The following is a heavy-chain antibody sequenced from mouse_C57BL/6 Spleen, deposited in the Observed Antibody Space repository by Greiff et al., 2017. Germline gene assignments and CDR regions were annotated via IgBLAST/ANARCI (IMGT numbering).Heavy chain of an antibody. CDR3: ARRYYGPYAMDY. J-gene: IGHJ4*01. V-gene: IGHV1-42*01. Sequence: EVQLQQSGPELVKPGASVKISCKASGYSFTGYYMNWVKQSPEKSLEWIGEINPSTGGTTYNQKFKAKATLTVDKSSSTAYMQLKSLTSEDSAVYYCARRYYGPYAMDYWGQGTSVTVSS. CDR2: INPSTGGT. D-gene: IGHD1-2*01. CDR1: GYSFTGYY.